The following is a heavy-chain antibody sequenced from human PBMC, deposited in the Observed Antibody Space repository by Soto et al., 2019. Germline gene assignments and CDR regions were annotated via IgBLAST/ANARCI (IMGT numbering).Heavy chain of an antibody. V-gene: IGHV1-3*01. CDR2: INAGNGNT. J-gene: IGHJ4*02. Sequence: ASVKVSCKASGYTFTSYAMHWVRQAPGQRLEWMVWINAGNGNTKYSQKFQGRVTITRDTSASTAYMELSSLRSEDTAVYYCARDRFAYGYSGYEFDYWGQGTLVTVSS. CDR1: GYTFTSYA. D-gene: IGHD5-12*01. CDR3: ARDRFAYGYSGYEFDY.